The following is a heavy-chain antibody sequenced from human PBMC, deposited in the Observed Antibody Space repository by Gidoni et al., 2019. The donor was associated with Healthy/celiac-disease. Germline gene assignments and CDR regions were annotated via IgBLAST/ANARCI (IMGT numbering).Heavy chain of an antibody. CDR1: GYSISMGYY. Sequence: QVQLQESGPGLEKPSETLSLTCTVSGYSISMGYYWGCIRQPPGKGLEWIGSIYHSGSTYYNPSLKSRVTISVDTSKNQFSLKLRSVTAADTAVYYCARIGYCTGCVCLTPPDYWGQGTLVTVSS. V-gene: IGHV4-38-2*02. CDR3: ARIGYCTGCVCLTPPDY. D-gene: IGHD2-8*02. J-gene: IGHJ4*02. CDR2: IYHSGST.